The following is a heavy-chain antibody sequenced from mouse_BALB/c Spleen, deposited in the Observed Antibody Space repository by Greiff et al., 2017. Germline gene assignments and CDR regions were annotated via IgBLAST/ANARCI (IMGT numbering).Heavy chain of an antibody. CDR3: ARNYDGTGRAMDY. J-gene: IGHJ4*01. D-gene: IGHD2-3*01. CDR2: INSDGGST. V-gene: IGHV5-2*01. Sequence: EVKVVESGGGLVQPGESLKLSCESNEYEFPSHDMSWVRKTPEKRLELVAAINSDGGSTYYPDTMERRFIISRDNTKKTLYLQMSSLRSEDTALYYCARNYDGTGRAMDYWGQGTSVTVSS. CDR1: EYEFPSHD.